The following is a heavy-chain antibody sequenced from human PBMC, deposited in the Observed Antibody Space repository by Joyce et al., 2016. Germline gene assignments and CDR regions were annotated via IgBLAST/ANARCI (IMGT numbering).Heavy chain of an antibody. Sequence: EVQLVESGGGLVQPGGSLRLSCAASGFSFSGYWIHWVRQAPGQGLVWFSRINTDGSSTRFADSVKGRFTIARDNAKNTLYLQMNSLRAEDTAVYYCVRGISARPGGPNWFDPWGQGTLVTVSS. V-gene: IGHV3-74*01. CDR3: VRGISARPGGPNWFDP. J-gene: IGHJ5*02. D-gene: IGHD6-6*01. CDR1: GFSFSGYW. CDR2: INTDGSST.